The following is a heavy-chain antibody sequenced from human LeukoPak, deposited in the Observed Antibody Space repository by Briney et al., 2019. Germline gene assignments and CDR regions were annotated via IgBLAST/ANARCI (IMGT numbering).Heavy chain of an antibody. CDR1: GFSLSTSGVG. D-gene: IGHD3-22*01. Sequence: SGPTLVKPTQTLTLTFTFSGFSLSTSGVGVGWIRQPPGKALEWLALIYWNDDKPYSPSLKSRLTITKDTSKNQVVLKMTNMDPEDTAIYYCAHTRGRSGYYFDFDFWGQGTLVTVSS. J-gene: IGHJ4*02. V-gene: IGHV2-5*01. CDR3: AHTRGRSGYYFDFDF. CDR2: IYWNDDK.